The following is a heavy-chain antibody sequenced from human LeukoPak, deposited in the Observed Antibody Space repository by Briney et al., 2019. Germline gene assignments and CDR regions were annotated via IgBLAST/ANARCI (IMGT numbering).Heavy chain of an antibody. CDR1: GGSISSSSYY. CDR2: IYYSGST. J-gene: IGHJ4*02. V-gene: IGHV4-39*07. Sequence: SETLSLTCTVSGGSISSSSYYWGWIRQPPGKGLEWIGSIYYSGSTYYNPSLKSRVTISVDTSKNQFSLKLSSVTAADTAVYYCASTYTVGPTGGVDYWGQGTLVTVSS. D-gene: IGHD1-26*01. CDR3: ASTYTVGPTGGVDY.